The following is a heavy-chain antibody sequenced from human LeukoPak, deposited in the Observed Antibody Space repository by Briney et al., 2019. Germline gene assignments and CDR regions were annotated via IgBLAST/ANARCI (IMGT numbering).Heavy chain of an antibody. CDR3: ARGPARSSPNWYYDY. CDR2: INWNGGYI. Sequence: GGSLRLSCAASGFSLDGYAMSWVRQAPGMGLKGVSGINWNGGYIYYADSVKGRFTISRDDARNSLYLQMNSLRAEDTAFYHCARGPARSSPNWYYDYWGQGTLVTVSS. V-gene: IGHV3-20*01. D-gene: IGHD1-1*01. CDR1: GFSLDGYA. J-gene: IGHJ4*02.